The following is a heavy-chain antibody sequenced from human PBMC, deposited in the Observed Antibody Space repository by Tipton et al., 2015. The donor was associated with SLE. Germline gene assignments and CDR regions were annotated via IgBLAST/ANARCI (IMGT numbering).Heavy chain of an antibody. J-gene: IGHJ2*01. CDR1: GGSFSGYY. D-gene: IGHD4-23*01. CDR2: IYTSGST. CDR3: ARLHGGNSGCWYFDL. V-gene: IGHV4-59*10. Sequence: TLSLTCAVYGGSFSGYYWSWIRQPAGKGLEWIGRIYTSGSTNYNPSLKSRVTISVDTSKNQFSLKLSSVTAADTAVYYCARLHGGNSGCWYFDLWGRGTLVTVSS.